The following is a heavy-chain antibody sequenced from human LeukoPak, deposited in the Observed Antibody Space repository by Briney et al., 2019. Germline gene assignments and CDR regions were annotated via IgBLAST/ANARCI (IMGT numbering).Heavy chain of an antibody. D-gene: IGHD2-21*02. CDR2: VSGSGAGT. V-gene: IGHV3-23*01. CDR3: AKGPRAGLRYWYFDL. Sequence: PGGSLRLSCAASGLTFNTYAMSWVRQAPGKGLQWVSTVSGSGAGTFYGDSVKGRFTTSRDNSNNTLFLQMNSLSADDTAVYFCAKGPRAGLRYWYFDLWGRGSLVTVSS. CDR1: GLTFNTYA. J-gene: IGHJ2*01.